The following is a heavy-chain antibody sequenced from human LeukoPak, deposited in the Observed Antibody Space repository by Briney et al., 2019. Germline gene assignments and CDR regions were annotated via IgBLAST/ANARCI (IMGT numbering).Heavy chain of an antibody. V-gene: IGHV5-51*01. CDR3: ARGGPAYALDY. J-gene: IGHJ4*02. D-gene: IGHD2-2*01. CDR1: GYSFINYW. Sequence: GESLKISCKGSGYSFINYWIGWVRQLPGKGLEWMGIIYPGDTVTIYSPSFRGQVTISDDKSIGTAYLQWSSLKASDTAIYYCARGGPAYALDYWGQGTLVTVSS. CDR2: IYPGDTVT.